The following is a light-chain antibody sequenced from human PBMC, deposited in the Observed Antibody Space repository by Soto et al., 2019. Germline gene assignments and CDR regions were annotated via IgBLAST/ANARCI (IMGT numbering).Light chain of an antibody. CDR1: SSNIGNNY. Sequence: QSVLTQPPSVSAAPGQKVSISCSGSSSNIGNNYVSWYQQLPGTAPKLLIYENTKRPSGIPDRFSGSQSGTSATLGITGLQTGDEADYYCETWDSSLSVVVFGGGTKVTVL. J-gene: IGLJ2*01. CDR2: ENT. CDR3: ETWDSSLSVVV. V-gene: IGLV1-51*01.